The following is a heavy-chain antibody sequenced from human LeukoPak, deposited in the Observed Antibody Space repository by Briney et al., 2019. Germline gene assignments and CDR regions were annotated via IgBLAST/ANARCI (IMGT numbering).Heavy chain of an antibody. CDR3: ARIRDTAMVPTNYDY. D-gene: IGHD5-18*01. CDR1: GFTFSSYS. CDR2: ISSSSSYI. V-gene: IGHV3-21*01. J-gene: IGHJ4*02. Sequence: PGGSLRLSCAASGFTFSSYSMNWVRQAPGKGLEWVSSISSSSSYIYYADSVKGRFTISRDNAKNSLYLQMNSLRAEDTAVYYCARIRDTAMVPTNYDYWGQGTLVTVSS.